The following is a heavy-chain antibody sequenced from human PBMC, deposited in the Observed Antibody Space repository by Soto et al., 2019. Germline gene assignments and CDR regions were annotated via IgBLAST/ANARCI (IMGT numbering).Heavy chain of an antibody. CDR1: GGSISSSSYY. J-gene: IGHJ4*02. CDR3: AREPDY. CDR2: IYYIGST. Sequence: SETLSLTCTVSGGSISSSSYYWGWIRQPPGKGLEWIGYIYYIGSTYYSPSLKSRVTISVDTSKNQFSLKLSSVTAADTAVYYCAREPDYWGQGTLVTVSS. V-gene: IGHV4-31*03.